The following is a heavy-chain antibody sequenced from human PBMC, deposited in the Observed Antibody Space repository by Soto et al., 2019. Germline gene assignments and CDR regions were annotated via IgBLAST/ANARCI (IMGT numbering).Heavy chain of an antibody. CDR2: INHSGST. J-gene: IGHJ4*02. V-gene: IGHV4-34*01. CDR3: ARGNTGDYRLNY. CDR1: GGSFSGYY. D-gene: IGHD4-17*01. Sequence: SETLSLTCAVYGGSFSGYYWSWIRQPPGKGLEWIGEINHSGSTNYNPSLKSRVTISVDTSKNQFSPKLSSVTAADTAVYYCARGNTGDYRLNYWGQGTLVTVSS.